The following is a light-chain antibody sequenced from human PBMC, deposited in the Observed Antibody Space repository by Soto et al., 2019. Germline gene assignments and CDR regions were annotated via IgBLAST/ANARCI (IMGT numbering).Light chain of an antibody. CDR2: EVS. V-gene: IGLV2-14*01. Sequence: QSALTQPASVSGSPGQSITISCTGASSDVGGYDFVSWYQQHPGKAPKLMIYEVSNRPSGVSSRFSGSKSGNTASLTISGLQADDDADYYCSSYTSSSDFYVFGTGTKVTVL. J-gene: IGLJ1*01. CDR3: SSYTSSSDFYV. CDR1: SSDVGGYDF.